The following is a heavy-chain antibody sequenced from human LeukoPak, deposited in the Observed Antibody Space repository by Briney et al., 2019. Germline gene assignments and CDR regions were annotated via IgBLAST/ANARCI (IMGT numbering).Heavy chain of an antibody. J-gene: IGHJ4*02. Sequence: GSLRLSCAASGFTMRNHWMSWVRQAPGKGLEWIGEIYHSGSTNYNPSLKSRVTISVDNSKNQFSLKLSSVTAADTAVYYCARDRAFDYWGQGTLVTVSS. CDR3: ARDRAFDY. CDR1: GFTMRNHW. CDR2: IYHSGST. V-gene: IGHV4-4*02.